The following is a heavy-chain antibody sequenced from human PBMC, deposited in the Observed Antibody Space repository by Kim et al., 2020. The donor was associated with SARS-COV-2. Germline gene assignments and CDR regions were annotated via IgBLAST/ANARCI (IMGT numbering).Heavy chain of an antibody. J-gene: IGHJ6*02. CDR2: IRSSSSYT. CDR1: GFTFSDYY. V-gene: IGHV3-11*06. D-gene: IGHD3-9*01. CDR3: AGYDILAGFKYYYGMDV. Sequence: GGSLRLSCAASGFTFSDYYMSWIRQAPGKGLEWVSYIRSSSSYTNYADSVKGRFTISRDNAKNSLYLQMNSLRAEDTAVYYCAGYDILAGFKYYYGMDVWGQGTTVTVSS.